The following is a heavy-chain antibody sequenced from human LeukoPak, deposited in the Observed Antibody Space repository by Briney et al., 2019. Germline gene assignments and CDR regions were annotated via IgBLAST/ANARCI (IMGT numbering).Heavy chain of an antibody. CDR3: AKYGSYYYDSSANYFDY. J-gene: IGHJ4*02. Sequence: GGSLRLSCAASGFTFSSYWMHWVRQAPGKGLVWVSRINSDGSSTNYADSVKGRFTISRDNSKNTLYLQMNSLRAEDTAVYFCAKYGSYYYDSSANYFDYWGQGTLVTVSS. D-gene: IGHD3-22*01. CDR1: GFTFSSYW. V-gene: IGHV3-74*01. CDR2: INSDGSST.